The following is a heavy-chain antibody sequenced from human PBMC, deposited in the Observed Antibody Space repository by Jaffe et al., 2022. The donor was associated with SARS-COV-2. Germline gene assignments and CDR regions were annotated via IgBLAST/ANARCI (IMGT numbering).Heavy chain of an antibody. J-gene: IGHJ4*02. Sequence: EVQLVESGGGLVQPGGSLRLSCAASGFTFNNYWMHWVRQAPGKGLVWVSRINSDGSSTSYADSVEGRFTISRDNAKNTLYLQMNSLRAEDTAVYYCARTPWQWVVQRALGYWGQGTLVTVSS. CDR2: INSDGSST. CDR1: GFTFNNYW. CDR3: ARTPWQWVVQRALGY. V-gene: IGHV3-74*01. D-gene: IGHD6-19*01.